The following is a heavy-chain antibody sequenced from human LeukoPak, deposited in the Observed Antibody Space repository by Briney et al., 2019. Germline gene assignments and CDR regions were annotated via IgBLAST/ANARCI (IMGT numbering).Heavy chain of an antibody. CDR3: TTDSFWDPRG. V-gene: IGHV3-15*01. J-gene: IGHJ4*02. D-gene: IGHD3-16*01. Sequence: GRSLRPSCAASGFTFSNAWMSWVRQPPGKGLEWVGRIKSKTGGGTTDYAAPVKGRFTISRDDSKNTLYLQMNSLKTEDTAVYYCTTDSFWDPRGWGQGTLVTVSS. CDR1: GFTFSNAW. CDR2: IKSKTGGGTT.